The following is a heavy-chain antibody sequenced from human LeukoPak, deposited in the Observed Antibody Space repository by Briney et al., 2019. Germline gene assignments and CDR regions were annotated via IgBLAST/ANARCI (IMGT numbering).Heavy chain of an antibody. CDR2: IYSGGST. D-gene: IGHD6-19*01. CDR3: ASSSGWYEFDY. J-gene: IGHJ4*02. CDR1: GFTVSSNY. V-gene: IGHV3-53*01. Sequence: GGSLRLSCAASGFTVSSNYMSWVRQAPGKGLEWVSVIYSGGSTYYADSVKGRFTISRDNSKNTLYLQMNSLRAEDTAVYYGASSSGWYEFDYWGQGTLVTVSS.